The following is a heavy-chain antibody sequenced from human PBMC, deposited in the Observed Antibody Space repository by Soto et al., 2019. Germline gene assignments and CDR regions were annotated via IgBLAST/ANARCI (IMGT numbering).Heavy chain of an antibody. CDR3: VRELGLAY. CDR1: GFTFDDYA. V-gene: IGHV3-9*01. J-gene: IGHJ4*02. D-gene: IGHD7-27*01. CDR2: ISWNSARI. Sequence: GGSLRLSCAASGFTFDDYAIHWVRRAPGKGLEWVSGISWNSARIGYADSVKGRFTISRDNGQNSLSLQINSLRVEDTAVYYCVRELGLAYWGQGALVTVSS.